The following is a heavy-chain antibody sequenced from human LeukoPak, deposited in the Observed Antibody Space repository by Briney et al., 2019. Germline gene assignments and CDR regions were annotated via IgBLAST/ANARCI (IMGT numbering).Heavy chain of an antibody. CDR1: GFTFSSYS. Sequence: GGSLRLSCAASGFTFSSYSKHWVGQAQGKGLEWVLYISSSSSTIYYSDCVKGRFPISRKNAKNPLYLQMNSLRNEDTAVYYCARYLKREIPTRGQGTLFTDSS. CDR2: ISSSSSTI. V-gene: IGHV3-48*02. J-gene: IGHJ4*02. CDR3: ARYLKREIPT. D-gene: IGHD1-26*01.